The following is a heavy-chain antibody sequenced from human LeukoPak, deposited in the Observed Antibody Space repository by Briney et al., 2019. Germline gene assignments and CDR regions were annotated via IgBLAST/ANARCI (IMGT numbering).Heavy chain of an antibody. J-gene: IGHJ4*02. V-gene: IGHV3-11*01. CDR2: ISTSGSTV. Sequence: GGSLRLSCAASEFIISDYYMSWIRQAPGKGLEWISHISTSGSTVNYADSVKGRFTISRDNAKNSVFLQMDSLRAEDTAVYYCAGEGGHYYGSGSFDYWGQGTLVTVSS. CDR3: AGEGGHYYGSGSFDY. D-gene: IGHD3-10*01. CDR1: EFIISDYY.